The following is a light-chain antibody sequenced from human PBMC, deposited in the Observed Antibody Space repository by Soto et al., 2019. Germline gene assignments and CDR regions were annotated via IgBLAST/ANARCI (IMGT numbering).Light chain of an antibody. V-gene: IGLV2-23*02. CDR1: SGDVGRSDV. Sequence: QSVLTQPASVSGSPGQSITISCTGTSGDVGRSDVVSWYQQHPGKAPKLMIYEVTKRPSGVSNRFSASKSGNTASLTISGLQAEDEADYYCCSYADRTILFGGGTK. J-gene: IGLJ2*01. CDR3: CSYADRTIL. CDR2: EVT.